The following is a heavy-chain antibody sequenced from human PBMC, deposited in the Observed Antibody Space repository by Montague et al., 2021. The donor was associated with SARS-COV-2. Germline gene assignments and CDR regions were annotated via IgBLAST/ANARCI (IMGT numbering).Heavy chain of an antibody. CDR2: IKQSGST. CDR3: ARGHLSVSVIVVVFTSASYYFDY. Sequence: SETRSLTCGVYGGSFGDDHWSWIRQPPGKGLEWIGDIKQSGSTNYNPSLKSRVTISVDTSKNQFSLKLTSVTAADTAVYFCARGHLSVSVIVVVFTSASYYFDYWGQGAQVTVSS. J-gene: IGHJ4*02. CDR1: GGSFGDDH. D-gene: IGHD3-22*01. V-gene: IGHV4-34*01.